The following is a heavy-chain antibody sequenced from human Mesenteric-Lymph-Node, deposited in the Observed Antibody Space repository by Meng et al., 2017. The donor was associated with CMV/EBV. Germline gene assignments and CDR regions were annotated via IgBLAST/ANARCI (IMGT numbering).Heavy chain of an antibody. J-gene: IGHJ4*02. Sequence: GESLKISCAASGFTFSSYGMHWVRQAPGKGLEWVAFIRYDGSNKYYADSVKGRFTISRDNSKNTLYLQMNSLRAEDRAVYYCAKDPAGTRGYYFDDWGQGMLVTVSS. CDR2: IRYDGSNK. V-gene: IGHV3-30*02. CDR1: GFTFSSYG. CDR3: AKDPAGTRGYYFDD. D-gene: IGHD6-19*01.